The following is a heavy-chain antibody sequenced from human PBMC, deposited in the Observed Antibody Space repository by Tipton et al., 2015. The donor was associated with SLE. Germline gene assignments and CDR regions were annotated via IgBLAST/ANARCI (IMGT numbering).Heavy chain of an antibody. CDR1: GGSISSSTYH. J-gene: IGHJ4*02. CDR2: RFYSGDT. V-gene: IGHV4-39*07. CDR3: VRGLTTSSFVN. Sequence: TLSLTCTVSGGSISSSTYHWGWVRQPPGKGLEWIGDRFYSGDTYYNPSLKGRVTISLDTSKNHFSLNLTSVAAADTALYYCVRGLTTSSFVNWGRGTLVTVSS. D-gene: IGHD1-14*01.